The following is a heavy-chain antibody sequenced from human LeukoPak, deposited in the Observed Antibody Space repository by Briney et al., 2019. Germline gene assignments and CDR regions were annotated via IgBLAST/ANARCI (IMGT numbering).Heavy chain of an antibody. J-gene: IGHJ4*02. CDR1: GLTFSDYY. D-gene: IGHD6-13*01. V-gene: IGHV3-11*01. CDR3: ATPRTAAGSEPYDY. CDR2: ISSSGSTI. Sequence: GGSLRLSCAASGLTFSDYYRSWIRQAPGKGREWVSYISSSGSTIYYADSVKGRFTISRDNAKNSLYLQLNSLRAEDTAVYYPATPRTAAGSEPYDYWGQGPLVTVSS.